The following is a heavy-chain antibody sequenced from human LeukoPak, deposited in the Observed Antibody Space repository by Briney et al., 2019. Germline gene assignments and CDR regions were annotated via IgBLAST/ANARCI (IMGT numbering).Heavy chain of an antibody. CDR2: ISGSGGST. D-gene: IGHD2-2*02. CDR1: GFTFSSYA. Sequence: GGSLRLSCAASGFTFSSYAMSWVRQAPGKGLEWVSAISGSGGSTYYADSVKGRFTISRDNSKNTLYLQMNSLRAEDTAVYYCAKAQDIVVVPAAIGGWFDPWGQGTLVTVSS. CDR3: AKAQDIVVVPAAIGGWFDP. J-gene: IGHJ5*02. V-gene: IGHV3-23*01.